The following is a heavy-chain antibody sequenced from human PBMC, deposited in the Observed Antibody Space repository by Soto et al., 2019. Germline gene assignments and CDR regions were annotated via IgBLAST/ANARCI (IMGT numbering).Heavy chain of an antibody. V-gene: IGHV3-7*03. CDR2: IKQDGSEK. CDR1: GFTFSSYW. CDR3: ARSDYYGSGSDAFDI. J-gene: IGHJ3*02. Sequence: EVQLVESGGGLVQPGGSLRLSCAASGFTFSSYWMSWVRQAPGKGLEWVANIKQDGSEKYYVDSVKGRFTISRDNAKNSLYLQMNSLRAEDTAVYYCARSDYYGSGSDAFDIWGQGTMVTVSS. D-gene: IGHD3-10*01.